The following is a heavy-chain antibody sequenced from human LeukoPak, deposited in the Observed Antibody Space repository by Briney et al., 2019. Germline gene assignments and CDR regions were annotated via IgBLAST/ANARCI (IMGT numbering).Heavy chain of an antibody. D-gene: IGHD1-26*01. CDR1: GGSFSGYY. CDR2: IYYSGST. CDR3: ARDQVGGPGY. Sequence: PSETLSLTCAVYGGSFSGYYWSWIRQHPGKGLEWIGYIYYSGSTYYNPSLKSRVTISVDTSKNQFSLKLSSVTAADTAVYYCARDQVGGPGYWGQGTLVTVSS. J-gene: IGHJ4*02. V-gene: IGHV4-31*11.